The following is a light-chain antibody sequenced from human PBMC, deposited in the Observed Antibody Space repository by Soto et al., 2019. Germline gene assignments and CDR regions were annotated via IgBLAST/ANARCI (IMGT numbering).Light chain of an antibody. CDR2: EVS. J-gene: IGLJ1*01. Sequence: QSALTQPASVSGSPGQSITISCTGSSSDIGAYNYVSWFQQYPGKAPKLIISEVSNRPSGVSNRFSGSKSRTAPSLTISGLQTEDEADYFCFSFTTDWTHVFGTGTKVTVL. V-gene: IGLV2-14*01. CDR3: FSFTTDWTHV. CDR1: SSDIGAYNY.